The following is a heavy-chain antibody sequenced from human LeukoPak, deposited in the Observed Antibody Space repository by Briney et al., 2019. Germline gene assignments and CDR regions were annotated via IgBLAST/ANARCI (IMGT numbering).Heavy chain of an antibody. CDR1: GYTFTGYY. CDR2: INPNSGGT. V-gene: IGHV1-2*02. Sequence: ASVKVSCNASGYTFTGYYMHWVRQAPGQGLEWMGWINPNSGGTNYAQKFQGRVTMTRDTSISTAYTELSRLRSDDTAVYYCARGRLDRYCSSTSCQTFDPWGQGTLVTVSS. D-gene: IGHD2-2*01. CDR3: ARGRLDRYCSSTSCQTFDP. J-gene: IGHJ5*02.